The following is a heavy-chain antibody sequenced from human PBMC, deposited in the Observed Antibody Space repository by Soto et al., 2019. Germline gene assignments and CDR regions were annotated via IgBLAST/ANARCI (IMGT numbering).Heavy chain of an antibody. CDR1: GFTFSDYY. CDR2: LNPKSGGT. Sequence: AASVKVSCKASGFTFSDYYMHWVREAPGQGLEWMGWLNPKSGGTTYAQKFQGRLTLSRDTSINTAYMELSRLSIDDTALYYCARERYQVLSDGMDAWGQGTTVTVSS. V-gene: IGHV1-2*02. D-gene: IGHD2-2*01. J-gene: IGHJ6*02. CDR3: ARERYQVLSDGMDA.